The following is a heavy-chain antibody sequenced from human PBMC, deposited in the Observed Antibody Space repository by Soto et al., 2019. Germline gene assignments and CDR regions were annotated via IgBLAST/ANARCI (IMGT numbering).Heavy chain of an antibody. V-gene: IGHV3-33*01. CDR3: ARIPLIAVAGTRFVYFHL. Sequence: QVQLEESGGGVVQPGRSLRLSCAASGFTFSSYGMHWVRQAPGKGLEWVAVIWYDGSNKYYADSVKGGFTISRDNSKNTLYLHMNCLGADDPAVYYCARIPLIAVAGTRFVYFHLWGRGTLVTVSS. D-gene: IGHD6-19*01. J-gene: IGHJ2*01. CDR2: IWYDGSNK. CDR1: GFTFSSYG.